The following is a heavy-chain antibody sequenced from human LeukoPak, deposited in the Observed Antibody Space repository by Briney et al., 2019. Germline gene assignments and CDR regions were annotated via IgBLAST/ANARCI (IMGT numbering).Heavy chain of an antibody. CDR1: GGSISSYY. Sequence: PSETLSLTCTVSGGSISSYYWSWIRQPPGKGLEWIGYIYYSGSTNYNPSLKSRVTISVDTSKNQFSLKLSSVTAADTAVYYCARLPWGLTDYWGQGTLVTVSS. D-gene: IGHD7-27*01. CDR3: ARLPWGLTDY. CDR2: IYYSGST. J-gene: IGHJ4*02. V-gene: IGHV4-59*01.